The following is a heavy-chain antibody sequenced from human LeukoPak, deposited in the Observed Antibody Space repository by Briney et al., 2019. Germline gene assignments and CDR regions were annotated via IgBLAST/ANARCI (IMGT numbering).Heavy chain of an antibody. CDR2: INHSGST. D-gene: IGHD3-10*01. CDR1: GGSFSGYY. CDR3: AREEVRGVGSDY. V-gene: IGHV4-34*01. J-gene: IGHJ4*02. Sequence: SETLSLTCAVYGGSFSGYYWSWIRLPPGKGLEWIGEINHSGSTNYNPSLKIRVTISVDTSKNQFSLKLSSVTAADTAVYYCAREEVRGVGSDYWGQGTLVTVSP.